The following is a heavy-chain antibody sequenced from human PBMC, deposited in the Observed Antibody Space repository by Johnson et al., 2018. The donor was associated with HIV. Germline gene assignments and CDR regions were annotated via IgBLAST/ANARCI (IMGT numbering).Heavy chain of an antibody. CDR3: AREVRLGYCSGGSCYGDALDI. CDR2: ITWNGGST. J-gene: IGHJ3*02. D-gene: IGHD2-15*01. Sequence: VQLVESGGDVVRPGGSLRLSCAASGFTFDDYDMTWVRQPPGKGLEWVSGITWNGGSTGYADSVKGRFTLSSDTAKNSLYRQMNSLRAEDTVLYYCAREVRLGYCSGGSCYGDALDIWGQGTMVTVSS. CDR1: GFTFDDYD. V-gene: IGHV3-20*04.